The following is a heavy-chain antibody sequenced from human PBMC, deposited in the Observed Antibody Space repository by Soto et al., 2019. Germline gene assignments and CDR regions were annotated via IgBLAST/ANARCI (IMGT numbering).Heavy chain of an antibody. Sequence: VRLSCAASGFTFSSYAMSWVRQAPGKGLEWVSAISGSGGSTYYADSVKGRFTISRDNSKNTLYLQMNSLRAEDTAVYYCAKAFGITGTTNDYWGQGTLVTVSS. J-gene: IGHJ4*02. D-gene: IGHD1-20*01. V-gene: IGHV3-23*01. CDR2: ISGSGGST. CDR1: GFTFSSYA. CDR3: AKAFGITGTTNDY.